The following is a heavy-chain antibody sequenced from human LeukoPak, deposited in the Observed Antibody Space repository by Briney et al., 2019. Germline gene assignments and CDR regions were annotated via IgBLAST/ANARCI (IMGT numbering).Heavy chain of an antibody. D-gene: IGHD2-15*01. V-gene: IGHV3-9*01. CDR2: ISWNSGSI. CDR3: AKDMRRSSWWGLDYYYYGMDV. J-gene: IGHJ6*02. Sequence: GRSLRLSCAASGFTFDDYAMHWVRQAPGKGLEWVSGISWNSGSIGYADSVKGRFTISRDNAKNSLYLQMNSLRAEDTALYYCAKDMRRSSWWGLDYYYYGMDVWGQGTTVTVSS. CDR1: GFTFDDYA.